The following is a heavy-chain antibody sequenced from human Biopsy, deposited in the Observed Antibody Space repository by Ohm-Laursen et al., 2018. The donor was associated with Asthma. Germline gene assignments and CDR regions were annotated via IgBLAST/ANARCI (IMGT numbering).Heavy chain of an antibody. J-gene: IGHJ3*02. CDR3: ARAYGGSFFSGAFDI. CDR1: GFAVSRDH. CDR2: IYSGGTS. V-gene: IGHV3-53*01. D-gene: IGHD4-23*01. Sequence: GSLRLSCAASGFAVSRDHMFWVRQAPGKGLEWVSVIYSGGTSHTADSVRGRFTVSRDYSKNTLYLQMHSLRAEDTAVYYCARAYGGSFFSGAFDIWGQGTMVTVSS.